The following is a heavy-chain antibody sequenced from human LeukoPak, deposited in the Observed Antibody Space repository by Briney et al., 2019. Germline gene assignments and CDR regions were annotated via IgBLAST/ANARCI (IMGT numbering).Heavy chain of an antibody. D-gene: IGHD7-27*01. V-gene: IGHV5-51*01. Sequence: GESLKISCKGSGYSFTNYWIGWVRQMPGKSLEWMGIIYPGDSDTRYSPSFQGQVTISADKSISTAYLQWSSLKASDTAMYYCARGERGNWGLYYFDYWGQGTLVTVSS. CDR3: ARGERGNWGLYYFDY. J-gene: IGHJ4*02. CDR1: GYSFTNYW. CDR2: IYPGDSDT.